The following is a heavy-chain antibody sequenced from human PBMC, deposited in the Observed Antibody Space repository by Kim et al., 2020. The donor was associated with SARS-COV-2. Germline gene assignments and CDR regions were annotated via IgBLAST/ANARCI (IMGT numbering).Heavy chain of an antibody. J-gene: IGHJ5*02. V-gene: IGHV3-9*01. CDR3: AKGPSGLDRGHWFDP. D-gene: IGHD3-10*01. Sequence: ADTVKGRITITRENAKNSLYLQMNSLRAEDAALYYCAKGPSGLDRGHWFDPWGQGTLVTVSS.